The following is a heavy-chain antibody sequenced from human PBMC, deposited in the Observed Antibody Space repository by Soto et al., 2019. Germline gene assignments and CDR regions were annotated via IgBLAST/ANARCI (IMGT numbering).Heavy chain of an antibody. CDR3: ARDKSGPRRRAAAGATYYYYGMDV. D-gene: IGHD6-13*01. J-gene: IGHJ6*02. Sequence: QVQLVQSGAEVKKPGSSVKVSCKASGGTFSSYAISWVRQAPGQGLEWMGGILPIFGTANYAQKFQGRVGMTADESTSTAYMELSSVRAEDEAVYYCARDKSGPRRRAAAGATYYYYGMDVWGQGTTVTVSS. CDR1: GGTFSSYA. V-gene: IGHV1-69*01. CDR2: ILPIFGTA.